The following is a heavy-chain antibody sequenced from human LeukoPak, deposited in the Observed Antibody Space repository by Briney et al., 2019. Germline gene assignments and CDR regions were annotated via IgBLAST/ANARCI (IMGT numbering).Heavy chain of an antibody. CDR3: ARDPYSGAYGNTYYYYMDV. Sequence: GSLRLSCEASGFSFSSYNMDWVRPTPGKGLEWISSITTSSTYTFYADSVKGRFTISRDNARNSLYLQMNSLAAEDTAVYYCARDPYSGAYGNTYYYYMDVWGKGTTVTISS. D-gene: IGHD1-26*01. J-gene: IGHJ6*03. CDR1: GFSFSSYN. V-gene: IGHV3-21*01. CDR2: ITTSSTYT.